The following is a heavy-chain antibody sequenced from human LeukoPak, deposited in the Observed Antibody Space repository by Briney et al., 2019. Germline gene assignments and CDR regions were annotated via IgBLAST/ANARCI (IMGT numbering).Heavy chain of an antibody. CDR1: GGSISSGSYY. CDR3: ARDQNRQGFDY. Sequence: SETLSLTCTVSGGSISSGSYYWSWIRQPAGKGLEWIGRIYTSGSTNYNPSLKSRVTISVDTSKNQFSLKLTSVTAADTAVYYCARDQNRQGFDYWGQGTLVTVSS. J-gene: IGHJ4*02. CDR2: IYTSGST. V-gene: IGHV4-61*02. D-gene: IGHD2/OR15-2a*01.